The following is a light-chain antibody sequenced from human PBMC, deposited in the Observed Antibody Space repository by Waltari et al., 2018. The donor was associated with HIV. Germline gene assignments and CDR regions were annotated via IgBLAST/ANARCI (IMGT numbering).Light chain of an antibody. Sequence: EIVMTQSPGTLSLSPGETATLNCRASQSVNANYLAWYQQKPGQPPRLLMYGASTRNTGVPDRFTGIGSGTDLTLTISRLEADDFAVYYCQQFADSLLTFGGGTKVEIK. J-gene: IGKJ4*01. CDR3: QQFADSLLT. V-gene: IGKV3-20*01. CDR1: QSVNANY. CDR2: GAS.